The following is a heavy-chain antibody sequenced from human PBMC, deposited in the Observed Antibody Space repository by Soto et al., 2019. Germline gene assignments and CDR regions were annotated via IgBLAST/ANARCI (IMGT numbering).Heavy chain of an antibody. D-gene: IGHD6-6*01. CDR1: GFTFSTYW. Sequence: GGSLRLSCAASGFTFSTYWLHWVRQAPGKGLVCVSRINSDGSSTSYADSVKGRFTISRDNAKNTLYLQMNSLRAEDTALYFCAREYSSSRYFDYWGQGTLVTVSS. V-gene: IGHV3-74*01. J-gene: IGHJ4*02. CDR3: AREYSSSRYFDY. CDR2: INSDGSST.